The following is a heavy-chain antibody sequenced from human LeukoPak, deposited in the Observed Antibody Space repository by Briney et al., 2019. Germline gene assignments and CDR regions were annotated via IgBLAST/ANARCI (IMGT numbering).Heavy chain of an antibody. CDR3: AGLVGRYSSGLYYYYFDY. V-gene: IGHV4-4*02. Sequence: SGTLSLTCTVSGDSTNSLDLWSWVRQPPGKGLGWIGEMNLSGTTHSNPSVKSRVTISIDKSKNQFFLNLSSVTAADTAVYYCAGLVGRYSSGLYYYYFDYWGQGTLVTVSS. D-gene: IGHD3-22*01. CDR1: GDSTNSLDL. J-gene: IGHJ4*02. CDR2: MNLSGTT.